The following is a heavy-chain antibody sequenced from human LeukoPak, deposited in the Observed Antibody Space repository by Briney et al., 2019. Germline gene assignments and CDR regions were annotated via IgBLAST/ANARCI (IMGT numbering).Heavy chain of an antibody. CDR3: AKHHYYDSRYYFDY. D-gene: IGHD3-22*01. Sequence: GGSLRLSCAASGFTFSSYEMNWVRQAPGKGLEWVSYISSSGSTIYYADSVKGRFTISRDNSKNTLYLQMNSLRADDTALYYCAKHHYYDSRYYFDYWGQGTLVTVSS. J-gene: IGHJ4*02. CDR2: ISSSGSTI. CDR1: GFTFSSYE. V-gene: IGHV3-48*03.